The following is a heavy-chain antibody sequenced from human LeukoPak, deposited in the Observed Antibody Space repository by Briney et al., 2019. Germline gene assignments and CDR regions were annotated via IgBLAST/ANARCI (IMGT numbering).Heavy chain of an antibody. CDR2: IYHSGST. CDR3: ARGDSSGYYFNPIDC. J-gene: IGHJ4*02. Sequence: SETLSLTCAVSGYSISSGYYWGWIRQPPGKGLEWIWSIYHSGSTYYNPSLKSRVTTSVDTSKNQFSLKLSSVTAADTAVYYCARGDSSGYYFNPIDCWGPGTLVTVSS. CDR1: GYSISSGYY. D-gene: IGHD3-22*01. V-gene: IGHV4-38-2*01.